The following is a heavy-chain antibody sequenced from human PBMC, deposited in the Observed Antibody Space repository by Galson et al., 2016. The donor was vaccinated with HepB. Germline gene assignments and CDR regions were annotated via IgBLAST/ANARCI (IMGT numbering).Heavy chain of an antibody. CDR2: ISSSRNTI. D-gene: IGHD5-12*01. CDR3: EQEVGWLRFAFGS. Sequence: SLRLSCAASGFALSSINMNWVRQTPGKGLEWISYISSSRNTIDYADSVKGRFTISRDDAKNSLYLQMNNLSVGDTAIYHCEQEVGWLRFAFGSWGQGTLVTVSS. CDR1: GFALSSIN. J-gene: IGHJ5*01. V-gene: IGHV3-48*01.